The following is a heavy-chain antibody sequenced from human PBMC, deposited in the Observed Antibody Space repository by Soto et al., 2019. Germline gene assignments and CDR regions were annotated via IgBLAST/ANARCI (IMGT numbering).Heavy chain of an antibody. Sequence: QMQLVESGGGVVQPGRSLRLSCAASGFTFSSYGLHWVRQAPGKGLEWVAVMSNDGVNKYYADSVRGRFTISRDNTKNSLFLQLNNLRTEDTAVYYGAKDKDDFVWGSYDCWGQEPWSSSPQ. J-gene: IGHJ5*01. V-gene: IGHV3-30*18. D-gene: IGHD3-16*01. CDR1: GFTFSSYG. CDR3: AKDKDDFVWGSYDC. CDR2: MSNDGVNK.